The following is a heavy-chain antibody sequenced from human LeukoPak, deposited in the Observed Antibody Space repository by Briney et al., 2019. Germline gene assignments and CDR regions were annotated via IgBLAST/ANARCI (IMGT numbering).Heavy chain of an antibody. J-gene: IGHJ5*02. CDR3: ARGGSGYDWFDP. D-gene: IGHD5-12*01. V-gene: IGHV4-59*01. CDR2: IHYSGST. Sequence: SETLSLTCTVSGGSISSYYWSWIRQPPGKGLEWIGYIHYSGSTNYNPSLKSRVTISVDTPKNQFSLKLSSVTAADTAVYYCARGGSGYDWFDPWGQGTLVTVSS. CDR1: GGSISSYY.